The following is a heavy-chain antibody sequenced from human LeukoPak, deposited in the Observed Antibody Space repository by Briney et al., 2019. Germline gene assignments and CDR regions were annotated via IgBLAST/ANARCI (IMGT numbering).Heavy chain of an antibody. CDR3: ARGNGAGSGNQDFDY. CDR2: TTGGLSST. J-gene: IGHJ4*02. Sequence: PGGSLRLSCAASGFTFSSYVMSWVRQAPGKGLQWVSSTTGGLSSTHYYADSVKGRFIISRDNSKYTLYLQMNSLRAEDTALYYCARGNGAGSGNQDFDYWGQGTLVTISS. D-gene: IGHD3-10*01. CDR1: GFTFSSYV. V-gene: IGHV3-23*01.